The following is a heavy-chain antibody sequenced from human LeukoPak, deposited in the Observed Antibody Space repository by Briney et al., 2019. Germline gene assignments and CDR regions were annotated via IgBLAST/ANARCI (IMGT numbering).Heavy chain of an antibody. CDR3: AKSHDSSGSDY. J-gene: IGHJ4*02. V-gene: IGHV3-23*01. CDR1: GFTFSSYV. Sequence: GGSLRLSCAASGFTFSSYVMSWVRQAPGKGLEWVSAISGSGTSTYYADSVKGRFTISRDNSKNTLYMQMNSLRAEDTAVYYCAKSHDSSGSDYWGQGTLVSVS. CDR2: ISGSGTST. D-gene: IGHD3-22*01.